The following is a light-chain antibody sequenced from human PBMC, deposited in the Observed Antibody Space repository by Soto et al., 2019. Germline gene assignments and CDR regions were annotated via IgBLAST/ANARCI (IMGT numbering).Light chain of an antibody. Sequence: EILMTQSPLTLPVTPGEPASISCRSSQSLLYNNTYNYLDWYVQKPGQSPQPLIYFGSNRAPGVPDRFSGSGSGTDFTLKINRVEAEDVGTYYCMQALQSLTFGQGTRLEIK. CDR1: QSLLYNNTYNY. CDR3: MQALQSLT. V-gene: IGKV2-28*01. CDR2: FGS. J-gene: IGKJ5*01.